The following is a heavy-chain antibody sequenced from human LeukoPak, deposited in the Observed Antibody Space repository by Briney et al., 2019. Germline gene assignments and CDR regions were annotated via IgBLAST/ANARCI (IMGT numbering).Heavy chain of an antibody. Sequence: GGSLRLSCAASGFTFSSYSMNWVRQAPGKGLEWVSSISSSSSYIYYAGSVKGRFTISRDNAKNSLYLQMNSLRAEDTAVYYCARRNSSSSLAGFDYWGQGTLVTVSS. CDR2: ISSSSSYI. D-gene: IGHD6-6*01. CDR3: ARRNSSSSLAGFDY. CDR1: GFTFSSYS. V-gene: IGHV3-21*01. J-gene: IGHJ4*02.